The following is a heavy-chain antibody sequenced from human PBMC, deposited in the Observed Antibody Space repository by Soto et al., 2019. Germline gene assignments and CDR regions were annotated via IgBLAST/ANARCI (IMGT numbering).Heavy chain of an antibody. J-gene: IGHJ4*02. CDR1: GFTFSSYA. D-gene: IGHD3-9*01. CDR3: ARDLLRILTGYPAPLDY. CDR2: ISYDGSNK. V-gene: IGHV3-30-3*01. Sequence: QVQLVESGGGVVQPGRSLRLSCAASGFTFSSYAMHWVRQAPGKGLEWVAVISYDGSNKYYADSVKGRFTISRDNSKNTLYLQMNSLRAEDTAVYYCARDLLRILTGYPAPLDYWGQGTLVTVSS.